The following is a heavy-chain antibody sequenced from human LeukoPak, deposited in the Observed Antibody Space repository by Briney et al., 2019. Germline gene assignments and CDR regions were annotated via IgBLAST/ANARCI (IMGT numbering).Heavy chain of an antibody. CDR3: ARGYYFDY. Sequence: PGGSLRLSCATSGFPFNSYIMNWVRHAPGKGLECVSSINGRSNYIYYADSVKGRFTILRDNAKNSLYLQMHSLRAEDTAVYYCARGYYFDYWGQGTLVTVSS. V-gene: IGHV3-21*01. CDR1: GFPFNSYI. CDR2: INGRSNYI. J-gene: IGHJ4*02.